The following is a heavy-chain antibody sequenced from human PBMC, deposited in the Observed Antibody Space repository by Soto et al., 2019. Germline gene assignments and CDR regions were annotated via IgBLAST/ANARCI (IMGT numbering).Heavy chain of an antibody. CDR3: AKSQEIGTHFFDS. J-gene: IGHJ4*02. Sequence: GGSLRLSCEASGFTFSGFDMHWVRQPTGKGLEWVSSIGTAGDTYYAVSVKGRFTISRDNAKNSLSLQMNSLRAGDMAVFFCAKSQEIGTHFFDSWGQGTQVTVSS. CDR1: GFTFSGFD. CDR2: IGTAGDT. V-gene: IGHV3-13*01. D-gene: IGHD6-13*01.